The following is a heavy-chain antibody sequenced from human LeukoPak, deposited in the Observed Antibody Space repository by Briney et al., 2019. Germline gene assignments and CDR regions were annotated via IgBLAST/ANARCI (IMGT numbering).Heavy chain of an antibody. Sequence: SETLSLTCTVSGGSTNSYYWSWIRQSPGNGLEWIGYVPYSGSTNYNPSHKSRVTISLDTSKNQFSLKLSSVTAADTAVYYCARTVSGYYFNAWGPGTLVTVSS. J-gene: IGHJ5*02. CDR2: VPYSGST. CDR3: ARTVSGYYFNA. CDR1: GGSTNSYY. D-gene: IGHD5-12*01. V-gene: IGHV4-59*01.